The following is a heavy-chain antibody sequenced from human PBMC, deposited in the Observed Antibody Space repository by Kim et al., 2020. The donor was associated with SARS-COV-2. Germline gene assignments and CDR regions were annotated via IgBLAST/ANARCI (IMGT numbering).Heavy chain of an antibody. CDR3: ANLAHTSGGF. CDR2: T. Sequence: TYYSDSVKGRFTISRDNSRTTLYLQMNSLEVEDTAVYHCANLAHTSGGFWGQGTLVTVSS. V-gene: IGHV3-23*01. J-gene: IGHJ4*02. D-gene: IGHD5-12*01.